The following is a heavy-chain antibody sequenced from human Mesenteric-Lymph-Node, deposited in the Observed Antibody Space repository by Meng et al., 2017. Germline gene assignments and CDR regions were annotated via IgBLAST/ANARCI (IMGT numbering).Heavy chain of an antibody. CDR3: VRGRSGFDY. D-gene: IGHD3-16*01. V-gene: IGHV3-74*03. Sequence: GESLKISCAASGFTFSTYWMHWVRQVPGKGPVWVARIKGDGSVITYADSVKGRFTISRDNAENSLSLQMNSLRVEDTAVYFCVRGRSGFDYWGQGTLVTVSS. J-gene: IGHJ4*02. CDR2: IKGDGSVI. CDR1: GFTFSTYW.